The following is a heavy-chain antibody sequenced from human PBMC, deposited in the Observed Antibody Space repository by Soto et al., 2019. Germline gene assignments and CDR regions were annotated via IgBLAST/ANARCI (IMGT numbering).Heavy chain of an antibody. J-gene: IGHJ6*04. CDR1: GYTCTSYG. CDR3: ASGVYRYGRNGCER. Sequence: ASVKVSCKASGYTCTSYGISWVRQAPGQGLEWMGWISAYNRNTNYAQKLQGGVTMTTDTSTSTAYMELRSLRSDDTAVYYCASGVYRYGRNGCERWGKGITVTSSS. CDR2: ISAYNRNT. V-gene: IGHV1-18*04. D-gene: IGHD5-18*01.